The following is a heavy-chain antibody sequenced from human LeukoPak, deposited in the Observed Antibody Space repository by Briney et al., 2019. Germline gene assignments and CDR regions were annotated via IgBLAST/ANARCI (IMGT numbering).Heavy chain of an antibody. J-gene: IGHJ4*02. CDR3: ARVEGRNYYGSGSYYITDY. D-gene: IGHD3-10*01. V-gene: IGHV3-21*01. CDR2: ISSTSIYI. CDR1: GFTFSSYT. Sequence: GGSLRLSCAASGFTFSSYTMNWVRQAPGKGLEWVSSISSTSIYIYYADSVKGRFTISRDNAKNSLYLQMNSLRAEDTAVYYCARVEGRNYYGSGSYYITDYWGQGTLVTVSS.